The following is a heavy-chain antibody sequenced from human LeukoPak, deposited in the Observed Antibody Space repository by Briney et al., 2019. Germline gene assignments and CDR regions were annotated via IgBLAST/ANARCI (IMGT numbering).Heavy chain of an antibody. CDR1: GFTFSNNW. V-gene: IGHV3-53*04. J-gene: IGHJ6*02. D-gene: IGHD2-21*02. CDR3: ARDMTYYGMDV. CDR2: IYSGGST. Sequence: GGSLRLSCAASGFTFSNNWMHWVRQAPGKGLVWVSVIYSGGSTYYADSVKGRFTISRHNSKNTLYLQMNSLRAEDTAVYYCARDMTYYGMDVWGQGTTVTVSS.